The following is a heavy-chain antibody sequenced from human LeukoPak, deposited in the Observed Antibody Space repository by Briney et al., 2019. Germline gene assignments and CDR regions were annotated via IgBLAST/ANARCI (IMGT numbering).Heavy chain of an antibody. V-gene: IGHV1-2*02. D-gene: IGHD4-23*01. CDR2: INPNSGGT. CDR3: ARLAYGGHPLRY. Sequence: ASVKVSCKASGYTFTSYGISWVRQAPGQGLEWMGWINPNSGGTNYAQKFQGRVTMTRDTSISTAYMELSRLRSDDTAVYYCARLAYGGHPLRYWGQGTLVTVSS. J-gene: IGHJ4*02. CDR1: GYTFTSYG.